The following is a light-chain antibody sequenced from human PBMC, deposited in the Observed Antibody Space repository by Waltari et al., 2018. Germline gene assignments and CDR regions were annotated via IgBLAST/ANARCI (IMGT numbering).Light chain of an antibody. CDR2: GAS. CDR1: QSITTS. V-gene: IGKV1-5*03. Sequence: DIQMTQSPSTLSASVGDTVIISCRASQSITTSLAWYQQKPGKDPDVLIYGASNLESGVPSRFSGSGSGTEFTLTISSLQPDDFATYYCQQYKSYKTFGQGTRVEIK. J-gene: IGKJ1*01. CDR3: QQYKSYKT.